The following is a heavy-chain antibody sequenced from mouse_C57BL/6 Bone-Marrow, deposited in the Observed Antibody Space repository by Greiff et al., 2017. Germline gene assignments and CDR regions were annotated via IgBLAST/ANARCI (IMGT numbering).Heavy chain of an antibody. Sequence: EVMLVESGEGLVKPGGSLKLSCAASGFTFSSYAMSWVRQTPEKRLEWVAYIGSGGDYIYYADTVKGQFTISRDNARNTLYLQMSSLKSEDTAMYYCSRDWSDWEFAYWGQGTLVTVSA. V-gene: IGHV5-9-1*02. CDR1: GFTFSSYA. CDR3: SRDWSDWEFAY. J-gene: IGHJ3*01. D-gene: IGHD4-1*01. CDR2: IGSGGDYI.